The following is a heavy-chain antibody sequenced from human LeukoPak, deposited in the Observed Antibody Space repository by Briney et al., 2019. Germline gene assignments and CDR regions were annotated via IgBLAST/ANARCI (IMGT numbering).Heavy chain of an antibody. D-gene: IGHD1-26*01. Sequence: SETLSLTCTVAGGSISSYYWSWIRHPHGGGLGWDRYIYYSGSTTYDPALKSRVTISVDTSKSQVSLKLSSVTAEDTAVYYCARAARVWELLGYYFDYWGQGTLVTVSS. V-gene: IGHV4-59*01. J-gene: IGHJ4*02. CDR2: IYYSGST. CDR1: GGSISSYY. CDR3: ARAARVWELLGYYFDY.